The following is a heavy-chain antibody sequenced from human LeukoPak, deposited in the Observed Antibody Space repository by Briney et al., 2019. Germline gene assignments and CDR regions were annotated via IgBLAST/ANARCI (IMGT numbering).Heavy chain of an antibody. CDR1: GFTFGDYA. CDR3: TGSTMIVVVPLDY. Sequence: GGSLGLSCTASGFTFGDYAMSWFRQTPGKGLEWVGFIRSKAYGGTTEYAASVKGRFTISRDDSKSIAYLQMNSLKTEDTAVYYCTGSTMIVVVPLDYWGQGTLVTVSS. D-gene: IGHD3-22*01. J-gene: IGHJ4*02. V-gene: IGHV3-49*03. CDR2: IRSKAYGGTT.